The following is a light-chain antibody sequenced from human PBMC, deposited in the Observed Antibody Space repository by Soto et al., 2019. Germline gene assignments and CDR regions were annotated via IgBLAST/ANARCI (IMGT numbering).Light chain of an antibody. CDR1: QSVSSSY. V-gene: IGKV3-20*01. J-gene: IGKJ1*01. CDR3: QQYGSPPQT. Sequence: EIVLTQSPGTLSLSTGERATLSCRASQSVSSSYLAWYQQKPGQAPRLLIYGASSRATGIPDRFSGSGSGTDSTLTISRLEPEDFAVYYCQQYGSPPQTFGQGTKVDIK. CDR2: GAS.